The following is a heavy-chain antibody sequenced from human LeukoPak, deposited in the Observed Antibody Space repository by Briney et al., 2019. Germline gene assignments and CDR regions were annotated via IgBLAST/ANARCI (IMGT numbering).Heavy chain of an antibody. J-gene: IGHJ4*02. CDR1: GFTFSSYW. V-gene: IGHV3-11*04. Sequence: PGGSLRLSCAASGFTFSSYWMSWIRQAPGKGLEWVSYISSCGSTIYYADSVKGRFTISRDNAKNSLYLQMNSLRAEDTAVYYCAREVAAARLDYWGRGTLVTVSS. CDR3: AREVAAARLDY. D-gene: IGHD6-13*01. CDR2: ISSCGSTI.